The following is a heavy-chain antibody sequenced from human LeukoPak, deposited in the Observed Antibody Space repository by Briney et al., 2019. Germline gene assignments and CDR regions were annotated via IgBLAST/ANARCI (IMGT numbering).Heavy chain of an antibody. CDR3: ARDGYSSGREEY. CDR2: IIPIFGTA. J-gene: IGHJ4*02. Sequence: SXKVSCKASGGTFISYTISWVRQAPGQGLEWMGGIIPIFGTANYAQKFQGRVTITADESTSTAYMELSSLRSDDTAVYYCARDGYSSGREEYWGQGTLVTVSS. D-gene: IGHD6-25*01. CDR1: GGTFISYT. V-gene: IGHV1-69*13.